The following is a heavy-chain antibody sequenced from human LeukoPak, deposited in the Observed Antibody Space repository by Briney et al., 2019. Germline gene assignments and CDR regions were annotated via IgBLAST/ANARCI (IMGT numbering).Heavy chain of an antibody. Sequence: GGSLRLSCAASGFTFSSYSMHWVRQPPGKGLEWVGVISYDGSNKYYADSVKGRFTISRDNSKNTLYLQMNSLRAEDTTVYYCARDDQSSSRDAEYFQHWGQGTLVTVSS. V-gene: IGHV3-30-3*01. J-gene: IGHJ1*01. CDR2: ISYDGSNK. CDR1: GFTFSSYS. D-gene: IGHD6-6*01. CDR3: ARDDQSSSRDAEYFQH.